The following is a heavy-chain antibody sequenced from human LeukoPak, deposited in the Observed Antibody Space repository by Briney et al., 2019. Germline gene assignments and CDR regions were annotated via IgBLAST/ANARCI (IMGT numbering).Heavy chain of an antibody. CDR3: ARAPAEIGGYYPEYFRH. D-gene: IGHD3-22*01. CDR1: GFTFSRYW. Sequence: SLRLSCAASGFTFSRYWMHGVRQAPAKELVWVSLIKSDGSTNYADSVKGRFTIYRDNAKNTVSLQMNSLRAEDTGVYYCARAPAEIGGYYPEYFRHWGQGTLVTVSS. J-gene: IGHJ1*01. CDR2: IKSDGST. V-gene: IGHV3-74*01.